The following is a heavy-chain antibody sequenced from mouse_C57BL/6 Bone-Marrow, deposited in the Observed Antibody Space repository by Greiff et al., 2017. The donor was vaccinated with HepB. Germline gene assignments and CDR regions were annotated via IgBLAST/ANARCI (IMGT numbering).Heavy chain of an antibody. CDR1: GFTFSDYY. Sequence: EVKLMESEGGLVQPGSSMKLSCTASGFTFSDYYMAWVRQVPEKGLEWVANINYDGSSTYYLDYLKSRFIISRDNAKNILYLQMSSLKSEDTATYYCARDLLYYGSSYWYFDVWGTGTTVTVSS. CDR2: INYDGSST. D-gene: IGHD1-1*01. V-gene: IGHV5-16*01. CDR3: ARDLLYYGSSYWYFDV. J-gene: IGHJ1*03.